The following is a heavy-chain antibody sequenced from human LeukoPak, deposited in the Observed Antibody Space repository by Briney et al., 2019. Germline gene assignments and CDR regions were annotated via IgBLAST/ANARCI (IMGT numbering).Heavy chain of an antibody. CDR1: GYSISSGYY. V-gene: IGHV4-38-2*02. D-gene: IGHD6-13*01. Sequence: SETLSLTCTVSGYSISSGYYWGWIRPPPGKGLEWIGSIYHSGSTYYNPSLKSRVTISVDTSKNQFSLKLSSVTAADTAVYYCARASSWYDYWGQGTLVTVSS. J-gene: IGHJ4*02. CDR2: IYHSGST. CDR3: ARASSWYDY.